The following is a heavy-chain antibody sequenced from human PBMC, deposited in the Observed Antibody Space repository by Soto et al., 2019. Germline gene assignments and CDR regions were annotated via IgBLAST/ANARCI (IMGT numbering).Heavy chain of an antibody. V-gene: IGHV1-18*01. CDR1: GYTFTSYG. CDR3: ARQYYDFWSGYYEPPMRDYYYYYMDV. Sequence: ASVKVSCKASGYTFTSYGISWVRQAPGQGLEWMGWISAYNGNTNYAQKLQGRVTMTTATSTSTAYMELRSLRSDDTAVYYCARQYYDFWSGYYEPPMRDYYYYYMDVWGKGTTVTVSS. J-gene: IGHJ6*03. D-gene: IGHD3-3*01. CDR2: ISAYNGNT.